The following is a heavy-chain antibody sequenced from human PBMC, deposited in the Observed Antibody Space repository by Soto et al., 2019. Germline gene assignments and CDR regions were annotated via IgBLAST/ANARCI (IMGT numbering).Heavy chain of an antibody. V-gene: IGHV3-7*05. D-gene: IGHD2-8*01. Sequence: PGGSLRLSCAASGFTFSSYWMTWVRQAPGKGLEWLANMNQDGSEKFYVDSVKGRFTISRDNAKNSLYLEVSSLRADDTAVYYCVRDILAPGEFVYFDYWGQGTLVTGSS. J-gene: IGHJ4*02. CDR2: MNQDGSEK. CDR1: GFTFSSYW. CDR3: VRDILAPGEFVYFDY.